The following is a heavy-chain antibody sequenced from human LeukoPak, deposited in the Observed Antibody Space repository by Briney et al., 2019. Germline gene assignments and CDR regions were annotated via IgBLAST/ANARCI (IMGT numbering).Heavy chain of an antibody. CDR1: GFTFSNAW. CDR3: TKVVWYYYDSSGYYDY. J-gene: IGHJ4*02. V-gene: IGHV3-15*01. Sequence: AGGSLRIACAASGFTFSNAWMSWVRQAPGKGLEWVGRIKSKTHGGTTDYAAPVKGRFTISRDDSKNTLYLQMNSLKTEDTAVYYCTKVVWYYYDSSGYYDYWGQGTLVTVSS. D-gene: IGHD3-22*01. CDR2: IKSKTHGGTT.